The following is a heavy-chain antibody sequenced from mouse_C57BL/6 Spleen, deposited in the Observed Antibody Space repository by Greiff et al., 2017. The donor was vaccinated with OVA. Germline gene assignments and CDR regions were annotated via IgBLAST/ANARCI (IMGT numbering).Heavy chain of an antibody. D-gene: IGHD1-1*01. V-gene: IGHV5-17*01. Sequence: EVKLQESGGGLVKPGGSLKLSCAASGFTFSDYGMHWVRQAPEKGLEWVAYISSGSSTIYYADKVKGRFTISRDNAKNTLFLQMTSLRSEDTAMYYCARDTAGSSSAWFAYWGQGTLVTVSA. J-gene: IGHJ3*01. CDR3: ARDTAGSSSAWFAY. CDR1: GFTFSDYG. CDR2: ISSGSSTI.